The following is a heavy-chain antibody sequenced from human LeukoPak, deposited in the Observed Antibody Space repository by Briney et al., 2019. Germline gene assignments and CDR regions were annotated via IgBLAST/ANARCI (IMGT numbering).Heavy chain of an antibody. D-gene: IGHD3-22*01. V-gene: IGHV4-4*09. Sequence: SETLSLTCTVSGGSISSYSWSWIRQPPGKGLEWIGYIYTSGSTNYNPSLKSRVTISVDTSKNQFSLKLSSVTAADTAVYYCARGGDSSGYYPFDYWGQGTLVTVSS. CDR1: GGSISSYS. J-gene: IGHJ4*02. CDR3: ARGGDSSGYYPFDY. CDR2: IYTSGST.